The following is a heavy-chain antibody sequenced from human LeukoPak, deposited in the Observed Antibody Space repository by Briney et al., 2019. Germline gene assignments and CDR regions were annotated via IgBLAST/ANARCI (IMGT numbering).Heavy chain of an antibody. V-gene: IGHV3-23*01. Sequence: GGSLRLSCAASGFTFSSYAMSWVRQAPGKGLEWVSAISGSGGSTYYADSVKGRFTISRDNSKNTLYLQMNSLRAEDTAVYYCPNIQAMVRGVTADYWGQGTLVTVSS. D-gene: IGHD3-10*01. CDR3: PNIQAMVRGVTADY. CDR2: ISGSGGST. CDR1: GFTFSSYA. J-gene: IGHJ4*02.